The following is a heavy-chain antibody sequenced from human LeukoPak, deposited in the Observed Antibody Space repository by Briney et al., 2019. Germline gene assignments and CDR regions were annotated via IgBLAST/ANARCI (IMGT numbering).Heavy chain of an antibody. CDR3: AREGGRQWLVSGALDS. CDR2: IYHGSA. D-gene: IGHD6-19*01. CDR1: DDSVSSSRYY. V-gene: IGHV4-61*01. J-gene: IGHJ5*01. Sequence: PSETLSLTCTVSDDSVSSSRYYWTWIRQPPGKGLEWSGYIYHGSATYNPSLESRVTLSMDTSKNQYSLKMTSVTAADTAVYYCAREGGRQWLVSGALDSWGQGTLVTVSS.